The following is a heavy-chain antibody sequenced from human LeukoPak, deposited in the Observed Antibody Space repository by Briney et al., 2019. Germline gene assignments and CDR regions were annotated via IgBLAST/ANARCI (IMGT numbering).Heavy chain of an antibody. J-gene: IGHJ4*02. D-gene: IGHD6-13*01. CDR1: GFTSSSYA. CDR2: ISGSGGST. Sequence: GGSLRLSCAASGFTSSSYAMSWVRQAPGKGLEWVSAISGSGGSTYYADSVKGRFTISRDNSKNTLYLQMNSLRAEDTAVYYCAKDYSSSSWYYFDYWGQGTLVTVSS. V-gene: IGHV3-23*01. CDR3: AKDYSSSSWYYFDY.